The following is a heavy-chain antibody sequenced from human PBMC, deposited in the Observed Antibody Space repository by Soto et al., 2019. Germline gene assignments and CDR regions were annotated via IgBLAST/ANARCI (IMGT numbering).Heavy chain of an antibody. J-gene: IGHJ4*02. CDR1: GGSISSGGYY. Sequence: QVQLQESGPGLVKPSQTLSLTCTVSGGSISSGGYYWSWIRQHPGKGLEWLGYIYYSGSNYYNPSLKSRVTILVDTSKNQFSLKLSSVTAADTAVYYCARSGSYGSGPNFDYWGQGTLVTVSS. CDR3: ARSGSYGSGPNFDY. V-gene: IGHV4-31*03. D-gene: IGHD3-10*01. CDR2: IYYSGSN.